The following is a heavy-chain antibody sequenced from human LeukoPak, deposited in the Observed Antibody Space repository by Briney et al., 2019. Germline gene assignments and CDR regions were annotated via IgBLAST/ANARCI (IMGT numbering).Heavy chain of an antibody. CDR1: GFTFSSYW. D-gene: IGHD6-13*01. Sequence: GGSLRLSCAASGFTFSSYWMHWVRQAPGKGLVWVSRINSDGSSTSYADSVKGRFTVSRDNAKNTLSLQMNSLRDEDTAVYFCARSSSSLYGVDYWGQGTLVTVSS. CDR2: INSDGSST. V-gene: IGHV3-74*01. CDR3: ARSSSSLYGVDY. J-gene: IGHJ4*02.